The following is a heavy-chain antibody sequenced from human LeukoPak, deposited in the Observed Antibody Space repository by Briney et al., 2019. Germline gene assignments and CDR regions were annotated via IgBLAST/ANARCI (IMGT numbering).Heavy chain of an antibody. CDR2: MRFDGSNK. CDR3: ANKEHGVAAPDY. CDR1: GFTFSTYA. J-gene: IGHJ4*02. V-gene: IGHV3-30*02. Sequence: GGSLRLSCVASGFTFSTYAMHWVRQAPGKGLEWVGFMRFDGSNKYYADSVKGRFTISRDNSKNTLYLQMNSLRAEDTAVYYCANKEHGVAAPDYWGQGTLVTVSS. D-gene: IGHD3-3*01.